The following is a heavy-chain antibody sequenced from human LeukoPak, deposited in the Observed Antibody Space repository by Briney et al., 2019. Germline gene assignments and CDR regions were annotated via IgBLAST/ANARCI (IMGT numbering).Heavy chain of an antibody. J-gene: IGHJ4*02. CDR2: ISYDGSNK. D-gene: IGHD3-22*01. CDR1: GFTFSSYA. Sequence: GRSLRLSCAASGFTFSSYAMHWVRQAPGKGLEWVAVISYDGSNKYYADSVKGRFTISRDNSKNTLYLQMNSLRAEDTAVYHCARDYYDSSGLDYWGQGTLVTVSS. V-gene: IGHV3-30*04. CDR3: ARDYYDSSGLDY.